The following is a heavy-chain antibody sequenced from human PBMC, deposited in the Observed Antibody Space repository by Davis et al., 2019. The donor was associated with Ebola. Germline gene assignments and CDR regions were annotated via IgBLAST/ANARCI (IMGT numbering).Heavy chain of an antibody. Sequence: GESLKISCAASGFTFSSYGMHWVRQAPGKGLEWVAVISYDGSNKYYADSVKGRFTISRDNSKNTLYLQMNSLRAEDTAVYYCAKDLIGGTVYYGSGSAFDIWGQGTMVTVSS. D-gene: IGHD3-10*01. CDR1: GFTFSSYG. CDR3: AKDLIGGTVYYGSGSAFDI. CDR2: ISYDGSNK. V-gene: IGHV3-30*18. J-gene: IGHJ3*02.